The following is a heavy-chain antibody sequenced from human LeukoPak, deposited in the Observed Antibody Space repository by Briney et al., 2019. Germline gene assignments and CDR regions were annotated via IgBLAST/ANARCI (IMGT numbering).Heavy chain of an antibody. CDR3: ARLETGYDSGGYDGWFDP. Sequence: SETLSLTCTVSGGSISSGGYYWSWIRQHPGKGLEWIGYIYYSGSTYYNPSLKSRVTISVDTSKNQFSLKLRSVTAADTAVYYCARLETGYDSGGYDGWFDPWGQGTLVTVSS. D-gene: IGHD3-22*01. CDR1: GGSISSGGYY. CDR2: IYYSGST. V-gene: IGHV4-31*03. J-gene: IGHJ5*02.